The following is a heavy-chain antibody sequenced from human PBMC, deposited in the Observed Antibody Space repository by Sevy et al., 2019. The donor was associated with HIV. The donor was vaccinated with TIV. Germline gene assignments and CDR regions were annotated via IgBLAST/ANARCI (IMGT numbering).Heavy chain of an antibody. J-gene: IGHJ4*02. V-gene: IGHV1-69*13. CDR1: GGTFNNYG. Sequence: ASVKVSCKASGGTFNNYGINWVRQAPGQGLQWMGGILPLSGLVNYAQNLQGRVAITADESTRTVYMELSSLRFEDRAVYYCARDRPCGGDCYFLDSWGRGALVTVSS. CDR3: ARDRPCGGDCYFLDS. D-gene: IGHD2-21*01. CDR2: ILPLSGLV.